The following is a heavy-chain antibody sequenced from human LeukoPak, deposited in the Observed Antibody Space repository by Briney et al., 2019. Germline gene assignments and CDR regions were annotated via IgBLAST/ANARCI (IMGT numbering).Heavy chain of an antibody. CDR2: IYYSGST. CDR3: ARDDYGDRGGFDY. J-gene: IGHJ4*02. V-gene: IGHV4-59*12. Sequence: SETLSLTCTVSGGSISSYYWSWIRQPPGKGLEWIGYIYYSGSTNYNPSLKSRVTISVDTSKNQFSLKLSSVTAADTAVYYCARDDYGDRGGFDYWGQGTLVTVSS. CDR1: GGSISSYY. D-gene: IGHD4-17*01.